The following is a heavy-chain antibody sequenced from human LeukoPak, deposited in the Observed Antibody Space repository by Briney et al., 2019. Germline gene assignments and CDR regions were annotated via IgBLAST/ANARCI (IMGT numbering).Heavy chain of an antibody. D-gene: IGHD3-22*01. CDR3: ARDRESSGYYY. CDR1: GFTFSTYW. Sequence: GGSLRLSCVASGFTFSTYWMSWVRQVPGKGLEWVANIKQDGTEKHYVDSVKGRFTISRDNAKNSVYLQMNSLRAEDTAVYYCARDRESSGYYYWGQGTLVTVSS. J-gene: IGHJ4*02. V-gene: IGHV3-7*01. CDR2: IKQDGTEK.